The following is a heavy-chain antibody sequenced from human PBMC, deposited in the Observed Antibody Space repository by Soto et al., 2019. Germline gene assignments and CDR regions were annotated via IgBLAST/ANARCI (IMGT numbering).Heavy chain of an antibody. J-gene: IGHJ6*03. V-gene: IGHV4-34*01. D-gene: IGHD3-3*01. CDR2: INHSGST. CDR3: ARGRGYDFWSGYYQPYYYYYMDV. CDR1: GGSFSGYY. Sequence: PTGTLALTCAVYGGSFSGYYWSWIRQPPGKGLEWIGEINHSGSTNYNPSLKSRVTISVDTSKNQFSLKLSSVTAADTAVYYCARGRGYDFWSGYYQPYYYYYMDVWGKGTTVTVSS.